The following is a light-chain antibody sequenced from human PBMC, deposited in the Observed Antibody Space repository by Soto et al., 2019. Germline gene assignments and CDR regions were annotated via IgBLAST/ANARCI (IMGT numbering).Light chain of an antibody. CDR2: GAS. J-gene: IGKJ4*01. Sequence: EIVMTQSPATLSVSPGERATLSCRASQSVSTYLAWYQQKPGQAPRLIIFGASTRATGIPARFSGSGSGSEFTLTISSLQSEDFAVYSCQQYNNWPLVTFGGGTQLEIK. CDR3: QQYNNWPLVT. V-gene: IGKV3-15*01. CDR1: QSVSTY.